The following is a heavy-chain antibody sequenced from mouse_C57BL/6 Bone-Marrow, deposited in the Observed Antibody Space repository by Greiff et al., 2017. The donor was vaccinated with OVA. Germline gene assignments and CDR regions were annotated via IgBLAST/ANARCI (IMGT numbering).Heavy chain of an antibody. CDR3: TTSLWLRRAWFAY. CDR1: GFNIKDDY. Sequence: VQLKESGAELVRPGASVKLSCTASGFNIKDDYMHWVKQRPEQGLEWIGWIDPENGDTEYASKFQGKATITADTSSNTAYLQLSSLTSEDTAVYYCTTSLWLRRAWFAYWGQGTLVTVSA. CDR2: IDPENGDT. J-gene: IGHJ3*01. V-gene: IGHV14-4*01. D-gene: IGHD2-2*01.